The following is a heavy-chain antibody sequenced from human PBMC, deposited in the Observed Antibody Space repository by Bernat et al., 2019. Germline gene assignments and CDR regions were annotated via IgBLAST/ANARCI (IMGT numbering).Heavy chain of an antibody. Sequence: QVQLVESGGGLVKPGGSLRLSCAASGFTFSDYYMSWIRQAPGKGLEWVSYISSSSSYTNYADSVKGRFTISRDNAKNSLYLQMNSLRAEDTAVYYCAKEPWFGESNWFDPWGQGTLVTVSS. V-gene: IGHV3-11*05. CDR1: GFTFSDYY. D-gene: IGHD3-10*01. CDR3: AKEPWFGESNWFDP. J-gene: IGHJ5*02. CDR2: ISSSSSYT.